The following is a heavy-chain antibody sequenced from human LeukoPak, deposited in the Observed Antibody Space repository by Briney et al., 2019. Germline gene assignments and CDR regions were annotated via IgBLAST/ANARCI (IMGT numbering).Heavy chain of an antibody. CDR3: ARGFSGGWATYRGY. J-gene: IGHJ4*03. V-gene: IGHV1-8*01. Sequence: ASVKVSCRASGYTFTSYDINWVRQAAGQGPEWMGWMNPNSGNTGYAQKFQGRVTMARNTSITTAYMELSSLTSEDTAVYYCARGFSGGWATYRGYWGPGNLGTVSP. CDR1: GYTFTSYD. CDR2: MNPNSGNT. D-gene: IGHD6-19*01.